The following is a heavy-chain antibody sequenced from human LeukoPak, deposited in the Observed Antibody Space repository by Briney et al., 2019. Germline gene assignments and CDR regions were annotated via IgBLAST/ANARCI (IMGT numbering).Heavy chain of an antibody. CDR3: ARTFPWSSGSDAFDI. D-gene: IGHD6-19*01. Sequence: SQTLSLTCTVSGGSTSSGDYYWSWIRQPPGKGLEWVGYIYYSGSTYYNPSLKSRVTISVDTSKNQFSLKLSSVTAADTAVYYCARTFPWSSGSDAFDIWGQGTMVTVSS. CDR1: GGSTSSGDYY. CDR2: IYYSGST. J-gene: IGHJ3*02. V-gene: IGHV4-30-4*01.